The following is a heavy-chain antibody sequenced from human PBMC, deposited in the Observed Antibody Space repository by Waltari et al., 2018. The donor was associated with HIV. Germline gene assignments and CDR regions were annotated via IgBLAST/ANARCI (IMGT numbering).Heavy chain of an antibody. CDR1: GYTFTSYG. V-gene: IGHV1-18*01. J-gene: IGHJ6*02. CDR2: ISAYNGNT. D-gene: IGHD6-13*01. Sequence: QVQLVQSGAEVKKPGASVKVSCKASGYTFTSYGISWVRQAPGRGLEWMGWISAYNGNTNYAQKLQGRVTMTTDTSTSTAYMELRSLRSDDTAVYYCARGRGAAGTLQGDYYYGMDVWGQGTTVTVSS. CDR3: ARGRGAAGTLQGDYYYGMDV.